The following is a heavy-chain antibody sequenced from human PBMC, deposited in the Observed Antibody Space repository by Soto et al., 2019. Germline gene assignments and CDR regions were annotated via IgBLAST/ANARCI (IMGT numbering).Heavy chain of an antibody. CDR3: ARHEVDSLGDWFDP. CDR1: GGSISRSSYY. Sequence: QLQLQESGPGLVKPSETLSLTCTVSGGSISRSSYYWGWIRQTPGKGLEWIGSIYYSGRTYYNSSLKIRDTISVDTSKNQFSLNLNSVTAADTAVYYCARHEVDSLGDWFDPWGQGTLVTVSS. D-gene: IGHD3-9*01. V-gene: IGHV4-39*01. CDR2: IYYSGRT. J-gene: IGHJ5*02.